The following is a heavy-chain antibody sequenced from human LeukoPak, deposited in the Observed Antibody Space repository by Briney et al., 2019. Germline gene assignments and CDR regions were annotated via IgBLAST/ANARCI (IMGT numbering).Heavy chain of an antibody. D-gene: IGHD3-16*01. J-gene: IGHJ4*02. CDR2: INHSGST. Sequence: SETLPLTCAVYGGSFSGYYWSCIRQTPGKGLEWIGEINHSGSTNYNPSPKSRLTISVDTSKNQFSLKLNSLTAADTAVYYCASFRWGVGFEYWGQGTLVTVSS. V-gene: IGHV4-34*01. CDR1: GGSFSGYY. CDR3: ASFRWGVGFEY.